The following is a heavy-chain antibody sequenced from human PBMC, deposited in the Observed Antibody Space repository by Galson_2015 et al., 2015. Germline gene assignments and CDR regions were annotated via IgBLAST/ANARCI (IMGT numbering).Heavy chain of an antibody. CDR1: GGSISSYY. CDR3: ARDSRATGDYVLGYSNY. J-gene: IGHJ4*02. Sequence: SETLSLTCTVSGGSISSYYWSWIRQPPGKGLEWIGYIYYSGSTNYNPSLKSRVTISVDTSKNQFSLKLSSVTAADTAVYYCARDSRATGDYVLGYSNYWGQGTLVTVSS. D-gene: IGHD4-17*01. V-gene: IGHV4-59*01. CDR2: IYYSGST.